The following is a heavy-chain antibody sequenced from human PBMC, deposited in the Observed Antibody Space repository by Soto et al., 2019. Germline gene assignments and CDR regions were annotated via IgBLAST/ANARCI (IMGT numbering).Heavy chain of an antibody. CDR1: GFSFSSYW. J-gene: IGHJ4*02. V-gene: IGHV3-74*01. Sequence: GGSLRLSCAASGFSFSSYWMHWVRQAPGKGLVWVSRINRDGSSTSYADSVKGRFTISRDNAKNTLYLQMNSLRAEDTAVYYCARDYDFWSSYPSVYFDFWGLGNMVTVSS. D-gene: IGHD3-3*01. CDR2: INRDGSST. CDR3: ARDYDFWSSYPSVYFDF.